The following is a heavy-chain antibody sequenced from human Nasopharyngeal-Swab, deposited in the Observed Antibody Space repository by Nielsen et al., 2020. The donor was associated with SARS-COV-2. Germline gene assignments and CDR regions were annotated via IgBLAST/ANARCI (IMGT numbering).Heavy chain of an antibody. CDR3: ARGGSGSYLPIY. D-gene: IGHD1-26*01. J-gene: IGHJ4*02. V-gene: IGHV1-69*05. Sequence: WVRQAPGQGLEWIGGIIPMFNTPNYAQKFQGRVTITRDTSASTAYMELSSLRSEDTAVYYCARGGSGSYLPIYWGQGTLVTVSS. CDR2: IIPMFNTP.